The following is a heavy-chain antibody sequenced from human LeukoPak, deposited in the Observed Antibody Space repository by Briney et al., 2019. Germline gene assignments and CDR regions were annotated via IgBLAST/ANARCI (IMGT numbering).Heavy chain of an antibody. CDR2: IYHTGST. D-gene: IGHD3-9*01. V-gene: IGHV4-59*08. CDR1: GGSISGYY. Sequence: SETLSLTCTVSGGSISGYYWSWIRQPPGKELEWIGYIYHTGSTNYNPSLKSRVTISIDTSKNQFSLKLSSVTAADTAVYYCARRDLTGYYSLWGQGALVTVSS. J-gene: IGHJ4*02. CDR3: ARRDLTGYYSL.